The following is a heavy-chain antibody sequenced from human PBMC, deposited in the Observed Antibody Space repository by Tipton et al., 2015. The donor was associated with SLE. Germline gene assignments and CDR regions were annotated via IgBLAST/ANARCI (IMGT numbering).Heavy chain of an antibody. CDR3: ARLSRGVTGLDY. V-gene: IGHV4-59*08. Sequence: TLSLTYTVSGGSISSYYWSWIRQPPGKGLEWIGYIYYSGSTYYNPSLKSRVTISVDTSKNQFSLKLSSVTAADTAVYYCARLSRGVTGLDYWGQGTLVTVSS. CDR1: GGSISSYY. J-gene: IGHJ4*02. CDR2: IYYSGST. D-gene: IGHD1-14*01.